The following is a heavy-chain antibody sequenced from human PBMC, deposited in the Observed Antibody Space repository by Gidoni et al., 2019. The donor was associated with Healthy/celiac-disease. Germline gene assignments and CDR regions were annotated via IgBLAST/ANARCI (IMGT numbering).Heavy chain of an antibody. CDR1: GFTFSDYY. J-gene: IGHJ4*02. CDR2: ISSMSSYT. D-gene: IGHD6-13*01. CDR3: ARAGLGQLGLFDY. Sequence: QVQLVESGGGLVKPGVSLRLSCAASGFTFSDYYMSWTLQAPGKGLEWVSYISSMSSYTNYADSVKGRFTISRDNAKNSLYLQMNSLRAEDTAVYYCARAGLGQLGLFDYWGQGTLVTVSS. V-gene: IGHV3-11*05.